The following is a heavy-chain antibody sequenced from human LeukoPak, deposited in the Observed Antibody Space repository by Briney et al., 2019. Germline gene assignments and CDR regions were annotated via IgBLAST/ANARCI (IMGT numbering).Heavy chain of an antibody. Sequence: SETLSLTCTVSGGSISSSSYYWSWIRQPPGKGLEWIGYIYYGGSSDSNPSLKSRVTTSVDTSKNQFSLKLSSVTAADTAVYYCARGPGDFWSGYFFDYWGQGTLVTVSS. J-gene: IGHJ4*02. CDR2: IYYGGSS. V-gene: IGHV4-61*01. CDR1: GGSISSSSYY. D-gene: IGHD3-3*01. CDR3: ARGPGDFWSGYFFDY.